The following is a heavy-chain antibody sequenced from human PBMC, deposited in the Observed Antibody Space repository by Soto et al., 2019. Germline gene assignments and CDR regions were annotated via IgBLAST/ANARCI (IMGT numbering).Heavy chain of an antibody. D-gene: IGHD5-12*01. CDR3: ARESVYIVYTTRVSGGMDV. Sequence: QVQLVQSGAEVKKPGASVKVSCKASGYTFTSYYMHWVRQAPGQGLEWMGIINPSGGSTSYAQKFQGRVTMTRDTSTCTVYMELSSLRSEDTAVYYCARESVYIVYTTRVSGGMDVWGQGTTVTVSS. J-gene: IGHJ6*02. CDR1: GYTFTSYY. CDR2: INPSGGST. V-gene: IGHV1-46*01.